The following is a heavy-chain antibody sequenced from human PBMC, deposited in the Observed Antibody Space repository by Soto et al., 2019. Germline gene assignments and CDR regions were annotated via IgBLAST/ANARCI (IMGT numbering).Heavy chain of an antibody. CDR3: ARDVRITMIVVVITEYYYYGMDV. V-gene: IGHV3-48*03. D-gene: IGHD3-22*01. J-gene: IGHJ6*02. CDR1: GFTFSSYE. CDR2: ISSSGSTI. Sequence: GESLKISCAASGFTFSSYEMNWVRQAPGKGLEWVSYISSSGSTIYYADSVKGRFTISRDNAKNSLYLQMNSLRAEDTAVYYCARDVRITMIVVVITEYYYYGMDVWGQGTTVTVSS.